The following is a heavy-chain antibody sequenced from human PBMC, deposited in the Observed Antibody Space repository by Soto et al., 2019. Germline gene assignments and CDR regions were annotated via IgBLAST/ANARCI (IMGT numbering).Heavy chain of an antibody. CDR3: ARAFDWLTYYYYGMDV. V-gene: IGHV1-8*01. CDR1: GYTFTSYD. D-gene: IGHD3-9*01. J-gene: IGHJ6*02. Sequence: ASVKVSCKASGYTFTSYDSNWVRQATGQRLEWMGWMNPNSGNTGYAQKFQGRVTMTRNTSISTAYMELSSLRSEDTAVYYCARAFDWLTYYYYGMDVWGQGTTVTVSS. CDR2: MNPNSGNT.